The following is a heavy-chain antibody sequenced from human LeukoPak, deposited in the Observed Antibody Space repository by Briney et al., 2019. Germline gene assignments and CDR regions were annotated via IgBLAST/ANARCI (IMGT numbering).Heavy chain of an antibody. CDR3: AKSRGSGYYDSSGYYLYYFDY. Sequence: GGSLRLSCAASGFTFSSYGMHWVRQAPGKGLEWVAVISYDGSKKYYADSVKGRFTISRDNSKNTLYLQMNSLRAEDTAVYYCAKSRGSGYYDSSGYYLYYFDYWGQGTLVTVSS. CDR1: GFTFSSYG. V-gene: IGHV3-30*18. D-gene: IGHD3-22*01. CDR2: ISYDGSKK. J-gene: IGHJ4*02.